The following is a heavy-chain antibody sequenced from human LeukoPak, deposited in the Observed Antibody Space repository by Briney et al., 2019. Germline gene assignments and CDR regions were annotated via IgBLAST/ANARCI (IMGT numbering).Heavy chain of an antibody. CDR2: IYYSGST. Sequence: SETLSLTCTVSGGSISSYYWSWIRQPPGKGLEWIGYIYYSGSTNYNPSLTSRVTISVDTSKNQFSLKLSSVTAADTAVYYCARAGGITMVRGVRNYYYMDVWGKGTTVTVSS. D-gene: IGHD3-10*01. J-gene: IGHJ6*03. CDR3: ARAGGITMVRGVRNYYYMDV. V-gene: IGHV4-59*01. CDR1: GGSISSYY.